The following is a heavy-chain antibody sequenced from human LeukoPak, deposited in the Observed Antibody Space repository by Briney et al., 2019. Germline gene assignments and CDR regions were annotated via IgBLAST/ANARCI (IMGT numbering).Heavy chain of an antibody. CDR1: GFTFSSYS. Sequence: TGGSLRLSCAASGFTFSSYSMNWVRQAPGKGLEWVSSISSSSSYIYYADSVKGRFTISRDNAKNSLYLQMNSLRAEDTAVYYCASMGTAVADYFDYWGQGTLVTVSS. CDR2: ISSSSSYI. D-gene: IGHD6-19*01. CDR3: ASMGTAVADYFDY. V-gene: IGHV3-21*01. J-gene: IGHJ4*02.